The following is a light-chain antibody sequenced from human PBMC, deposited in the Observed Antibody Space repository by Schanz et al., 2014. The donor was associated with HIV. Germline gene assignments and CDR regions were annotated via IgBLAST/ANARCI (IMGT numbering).Light chain of an antibody. CDR3: QQYNNWPRT. Sequence: EIVLTQSPATLSVSPGEGATLSCRASQSVSNNFAWYQQKPGQAPRLLIYASSTRATGIPARFSGSGSGTEFTLTINSLQSEDFAVYYCQQYNNWPRTFGQGTKVEI. V-gene: IGKV3-15*01. CDR2: ASS. CDR1: QSVSNN. J-gene: IGKJ1*01.